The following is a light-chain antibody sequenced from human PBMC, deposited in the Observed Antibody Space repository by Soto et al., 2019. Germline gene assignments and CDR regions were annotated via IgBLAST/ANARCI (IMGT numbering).Light chain of an antibody. CDR1: QGISRR. CDR2: DVS. Sequence: IQMTQSPSSLSASVGDRVTITCRASQGISRRLAWYQQKPGKAPEVLISDVSSLKAGVPSRFSASGSGTELTLTISRLQNPDFATYYCQHYDTLYTFGQGTKVDIQ. J-gene: IGKJ2*01. V-gene: IGKV1-5*01. CDR3: QHYDTLYT.